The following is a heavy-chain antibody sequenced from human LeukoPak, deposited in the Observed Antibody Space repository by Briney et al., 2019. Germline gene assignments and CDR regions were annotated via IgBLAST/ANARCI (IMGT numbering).Heavy chain of an antibody. Sequence: ASVKVSCKASGYTFTGYYMHWVRQAPGQGLEWMGWINPNSGGTNYAQKFQGRVTMARDTSISTAYMELSRLRPDDTAVYYCARDSVLRFLEWYNWFDPWGQGTLVTVSS. D-gene: IGHD3-3*01. J-gene: IGHJ5*02. CDR2: INPNSGGT. CDR3: ARDSVLRFLEWYNWFDP. V-gene: IGHV1-2*02. CDR1: GYTFTGYY.